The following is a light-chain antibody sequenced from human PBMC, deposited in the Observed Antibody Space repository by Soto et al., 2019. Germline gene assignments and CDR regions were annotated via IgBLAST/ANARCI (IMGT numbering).Light chain of an antibody. CDR1: SGSVSTSYY. CDR3: VLYMGTGISV. Sequence: QTVVTQEPSFSVSPGRTVTLTCGLSSGSVSTSYYPSWYQLTPGQAPRTLIYXXNTRSSXXPNXFSGSILENKAALTITGAQADDXSDYYCVLYMGTGISVFGGGTKLTVL. J-gene: IGLJ3*02. CDR2: XXN. V-gene: IGLV8-61*01.